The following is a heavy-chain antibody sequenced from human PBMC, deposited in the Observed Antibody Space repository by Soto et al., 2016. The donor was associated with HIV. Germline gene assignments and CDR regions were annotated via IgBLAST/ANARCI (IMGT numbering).Heavy chain of an antibody. CDR2: ISWDGHTS. D-gene: IGHD3-9*01. J-gene: IGHJ6*01. V-gene: IGHV3-43D*04. Sequence: EVQLVESGGVVVQPGGSLRLSCAASGFTFDDYAIHWVRQAPGKGLEWVSLISWDGHTSRYADSVKGRFTISRDNSKKSLYLQMNSLRREDTALYYCAKARGIYDDLLTGLNVDVWGPKGPRSPSPQ. CDR3: AKARGIYDDLLTGLNVDV. CDR1: GFTFDDYA.